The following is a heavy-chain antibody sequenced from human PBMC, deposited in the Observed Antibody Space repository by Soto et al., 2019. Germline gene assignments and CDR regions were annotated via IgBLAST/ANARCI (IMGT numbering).Heavy chain of an antibody. D-gene: IGHD5-12*01. V-gene: IGHV4-39*01. Sequence: PSETLSLTCSVSDDSLNSDKYYWGWIRQPPGKGLEWIGSVYYRGNAYYNPSLQTRVTISLDKSKSQFSLKLNSVTAADSAVYFCARLEGLATISYYFDFWGPGALVNVSS. CDR2: VYYRGNA. CDR1: DDSLNSDKYY. J-gene: IGHJ4*02. CDR3: ARLEGLATISYYFDF.